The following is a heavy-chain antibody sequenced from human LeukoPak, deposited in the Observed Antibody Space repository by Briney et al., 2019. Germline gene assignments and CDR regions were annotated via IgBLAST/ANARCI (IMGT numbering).Heavy chain of an antibody. Sequence: GRSLRLFCAASGFTFTNYAIQCVRRAPGEGLEWVAVISYDGTNIYYGDSVKGRFTISRDNSKNTVYLQMNNLRAEDPAVYHCARGLTSFDSSLVPVYWVQGTLVTVSS. V-gene: IGHV3-30*01. CDR2: ISYDGTNI. CDR1: GFTFTNYA. J-gene: IGHJ4*02. CDR3: ARGLTSFDSSLVPVY. D-gene: IGHD3-3*01.